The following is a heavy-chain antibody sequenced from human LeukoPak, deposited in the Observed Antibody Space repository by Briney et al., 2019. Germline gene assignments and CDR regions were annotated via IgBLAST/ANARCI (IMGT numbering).Heavy chain of an antibody. CDR1: GFTFSSYA. Sequence: GGSLRLSCAASGFTFSSYAMHWVRQAPGKGLEWVAVISYDGSNKYYADSVKGRFTISRDNSKNTLYLQMNSLRAEDTAVYYCAELSGYDSSGYYASARTLFDYWGQGTLVTVSS. V-gene: IGHV3-30*01. D-gene: IGHD3-22*01. CDR3: AELSGYDSSGYYASARTLFDY. CDR2: ISYDGSNK. J-gene: IGHJ4*02.